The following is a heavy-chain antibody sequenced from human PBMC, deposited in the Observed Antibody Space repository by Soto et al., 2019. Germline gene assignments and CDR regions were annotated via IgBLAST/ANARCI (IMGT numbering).Heavy chain of an antibody. D-gene: IGHD1-26*01. CDR2: ISWSSGDI. CDR3: ATNGELKSYGMEV. J-gene: IGHJ6*01. CDR1: VFTFDDYA. V-gene: IGHV3-9*01. Sequence: PVGSLRLSCASSVFTFDDYAMHCVRQSPGKCLEWVSGISWSSGDIGYADSVKGRFTISRDNAKNSLYLQMNSLRAEDTAFYYCATNGELKSYGMEVWGQGTTVNVSS.